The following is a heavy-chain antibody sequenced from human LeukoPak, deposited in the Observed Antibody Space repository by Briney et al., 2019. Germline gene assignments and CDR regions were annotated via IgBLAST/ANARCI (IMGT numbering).Heavy chain of an antibody. CDR1: GFTFDNFA. CDR3: AKDSSGGVSSAGILDH. V-gene: IGHV3-9*01. J-gene: IGHJ4*02. CDR2: INWSNITV. D-gene: IGHD6-13*01. Sequence: GRSLRLSCVISGFTFDNFAMHWVRQAPGKGLEWVAGINWSNITVVYADAVKGRFTISRDNSKNSLYLLLNDLRAEDTAFYFCAKDSSGGVSSAGILDHWGPGTLVSVSP.